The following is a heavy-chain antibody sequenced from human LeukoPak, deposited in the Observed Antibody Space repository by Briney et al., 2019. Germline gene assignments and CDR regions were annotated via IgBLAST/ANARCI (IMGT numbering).Heavy chain of an antibody. CDR1: GGSISSYY. CDR2: IYYSGST. V-gene: IGHV4-59*08. J-gene: IGHJ5*02. D-gene: IGHD5-24*01. CDR3: ARHEGLGRDGYNCEFDP. Sequence: SETLSLTCTVSGGSISSYYWSWIRQPPGKGLEWIGYIYYSGSTNYNPSLKSRVTISVDTSKNQFSLKLSSVTAAVTAVYNCARHEGLGRDGYNCEFDPWGQGTLVTVSS.